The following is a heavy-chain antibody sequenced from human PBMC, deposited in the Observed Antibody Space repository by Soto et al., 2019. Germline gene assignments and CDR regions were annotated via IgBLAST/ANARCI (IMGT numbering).Heavy chain of an antibody. V-gene: IGHV4-31*03. D-gene: IGHD1-20*01. CDR3: ARHNMQIKGDAFDI. CDR1: GDSISSGAYY. J-gene: IGHJ3*02. CDR2: IHHTGTT. Sequence: PSETLSLTCTVSGDSISSGAYYWGWVRQHAEKGLDWIGYIHHTGTTYYSPSLKSRVIISVDTSKNVFSLNLGSLTAADTATYYCARHNMQIKGDAFDIWGQGTMVTVSS.